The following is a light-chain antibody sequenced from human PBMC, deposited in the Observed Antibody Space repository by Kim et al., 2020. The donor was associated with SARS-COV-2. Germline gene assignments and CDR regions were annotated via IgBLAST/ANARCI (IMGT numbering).Light chain of an antibody. V-gene: IGKV3-11*01. CDR1: QSLSNF. CDR2: DAS. Sequence: IVLTQSPVTLSVSPGERATLSCRASQSLSNFLAWYQQKPGQAPRLLIYDASNRAAGIPARFSGSGSGTDFTLTISSLEPEDFAVYYCQQRSNWPPLLTFGGGTKVDIK. J-gene: IGKJ4*01. CDR3: QQRSNWPPLLT.